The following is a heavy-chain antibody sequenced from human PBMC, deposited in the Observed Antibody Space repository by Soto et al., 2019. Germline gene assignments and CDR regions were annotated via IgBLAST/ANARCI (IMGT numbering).Heavy chain of an antibody. CDR3: ARTYSSGWYYGMDV. CDR1: GFTCGSYS. D-gene: IGHD6-19*01. Sequence: PGGSLRLSCAASGFTCGSYSMHWVRQAPGKGLEWVSYISSSSTIYYADSVKGRFTISRDNAKNSLYLQMNSLRAEDTAVYYCARTYSSGWYYGMDVWGQGTTLTVSS. J-gene: IGHJ6*02. V-gene: IGHV3-48*01. CDR2: ISSSSTI.